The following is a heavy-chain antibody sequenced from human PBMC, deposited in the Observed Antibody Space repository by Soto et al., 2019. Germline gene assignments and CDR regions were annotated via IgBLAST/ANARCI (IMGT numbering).Heavy chain of an antibody. CDR2: INHSGST. Sequence: SETLCLTCAVEGGSFSGYCWSWIRKPPGKGLEWIGEINHSGSTNYNPSLKSRVTISVDTSKNQFSLKLNSVTAADTAVYYCARGGRLHLGEGSFRQRARFDPWRQGTLVTVSS. CDR1: GGSFSGYC. D-gene: IGHD3-16*02. V-gene: IGHV4-34*01. CDR3: ARGGRLHLGEGSFRQRARFDP. J-gene: IGHJ5*02.